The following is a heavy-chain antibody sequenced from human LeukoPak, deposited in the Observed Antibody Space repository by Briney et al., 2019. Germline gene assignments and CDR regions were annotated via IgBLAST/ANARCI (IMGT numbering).Heavy chain of an antibody. J-gene: IGHJ4*02. CDR1: RYTFTSYG. Sequence: GASLKVSCKASRYTFTSYGMSWVRQAPGQGLEWMGWVMAYNVHTDYAQNLQRRVTKTTDTSMSTAYMELRSLRSDDTAMYYCARDYYDILTGYSHANPLWGWGQGTLVTVSS. V-gene: IGHV1-18*01. D-gene: IGHD3-9*01. CDR3: ARDYYDILTGYSHANPLWG. CDR2: VMAYNVHT.